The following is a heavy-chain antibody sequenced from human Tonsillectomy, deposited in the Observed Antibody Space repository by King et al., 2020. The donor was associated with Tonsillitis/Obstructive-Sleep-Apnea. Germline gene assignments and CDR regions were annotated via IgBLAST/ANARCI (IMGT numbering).Heavy chain of an antibody. CDR1: GGSFSGYY. D-gene: IGHD2-2*01. J-gene: IGHJ6*03. V-gene: IGHV4-34*01. Sequence: VQLQQWGAGLLKPSETLSLTCAVYGGSFSGYYWSWIRQPPGKGLEWIGEINHSGSTNYNPSLKSRVTISVDTSKNQFSLKLSSVTAADTAVYYCARGDIVIVPAAKAYYYYMDVWGKGTTVTVSS. CDR3: ARGDIVIVPAAKAYYYYMDV. CDR2: INHSGST.